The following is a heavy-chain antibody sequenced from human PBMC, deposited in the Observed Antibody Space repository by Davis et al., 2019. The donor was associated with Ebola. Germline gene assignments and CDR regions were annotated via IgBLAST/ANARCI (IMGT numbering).Heavy chain of an antibody. CDR2: ISSSSSYT. Sequence: GESLKISCAASGFTFSDYYMSWIRQAPGKGLEWVSYISSSSSYTNYADSVKGRFTISRDNAKNSLYLQMNSLRAEDTAVYYCAREGVRSSALLVWPYYFDYWGQGTLVTVSS. CDR1: GFTFSDYY. J-gene: IGHJ4*02. CDR3: AREGVRSSALLVWPYYFDY. D-gene: IGHD3-16*01. V-gene: IGHV3-11*06.